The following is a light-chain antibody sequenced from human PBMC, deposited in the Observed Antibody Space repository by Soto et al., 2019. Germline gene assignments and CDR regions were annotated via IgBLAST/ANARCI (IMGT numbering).Light chain of an antibody. Sequence: EIVLTQSPGTLSLSPGERATLSCRASQSVNSNYLAWYQQKPGQSPRVLMYGTSNRATGIPDRFSGSWSGTDFTLTIRRLEPEDFAVYYCQQYDESFRTFGQGTKVEI. CDR3: QQYDESFRT. CDR1: QSVNSNY. CDR2: GTS. J-gene: IGKJ1*01. V-gene: IGKV3-20*01.